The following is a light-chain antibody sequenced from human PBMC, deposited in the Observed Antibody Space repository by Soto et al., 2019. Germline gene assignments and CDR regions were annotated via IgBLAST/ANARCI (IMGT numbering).Light chain of an antibody. CDR3: QQYGNSRWT. CDR1: QSVSSNY. Sequence: EIVLTQSPGTLSLSPGEGATLSCRASQSVSSNYLAWYQQKPGQAPRLLIYGASSRATGIPDRFSGSGSGTDFTLTIRRLEPEDFSVYYCQQYGNSRWTFGQGTKVGIK. V-gene: IGKV3-20*01. J-gene: IGKJ1*01. CDR2: GAS.